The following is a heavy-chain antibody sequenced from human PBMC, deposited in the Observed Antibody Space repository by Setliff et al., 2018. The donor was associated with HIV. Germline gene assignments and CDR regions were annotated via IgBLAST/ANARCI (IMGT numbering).Heavy chain of an antibody. CDR3: ARVRYCSGGSCYGGEYWFDP. V-gene: IGHV1-69*02. J-gene: IGHJ5*02. Sequence: SVKVSCKASRSTFNSHTINWVRQAPGQGLDWMGRSIPILGVANDAQRFQGRVTITADKSTSTGYRGLSSLRSEDMAVYYCARVRYCSGGSCYGGEYWFDPWGQGTLVAVSS. CDR2: SIPILGVA. D-gene: IGHD2-15*01. CDR1: RSTFNSHT.